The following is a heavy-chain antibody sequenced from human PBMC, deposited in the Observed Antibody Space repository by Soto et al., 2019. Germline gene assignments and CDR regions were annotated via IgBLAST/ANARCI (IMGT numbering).Heavy chain of an antibody. Sequence: PGESRNISCKGSGYSFTSYWISWLRQMPGKGLERMGRVDPSDSYTNYSPSFQGHVTISADKSISTAYLQWSSLKASDTAMHYCARHEVPLVGATKTLAPDFDYWGQGTLVTVSS. CDR3: ARHEVPLVGATKTLAPDFDY. CDR2: VDPSDSYT. J-gene: IGHJ4*02. V-gene: IGHV5-10-1*01. CDR1: GYSFTSYW. D-gene: IGHD1-26*01.